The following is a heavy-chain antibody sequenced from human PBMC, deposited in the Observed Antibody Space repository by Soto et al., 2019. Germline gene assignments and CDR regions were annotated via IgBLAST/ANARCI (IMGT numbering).Heavy chain of an antibody. CDR3: GSIRRCDGYTFGY. D-gene: IGHD5-12*01. CDR1: GFSLSNYW. V-gene: IGHV3-74*01. J-gene: IGHJ4*02. CDR2: INIDGSTI. Sequence: EVQLVESGGVSVQPGGSLRLSCAASGFSLSNYWMHWVRQAPGKGLVWVSRINIDGSTITYADSVKGRFTISRDNAKNTLYLQMNSLRDEDTAVHYCGSIRRCDGYTFGYWGQGTVVTVSS.